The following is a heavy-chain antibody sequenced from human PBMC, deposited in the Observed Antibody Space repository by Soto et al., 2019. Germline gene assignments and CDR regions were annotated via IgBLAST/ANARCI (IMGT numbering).Heavy chain of an antibody. CDR1: GDSISNGYYT. Sequence: QVQLQESGPGLVEPSQTLSLTCTVSGDSISNGYYTWSWIRQPPGKDLEWIGHIYNSVNTYSNPSLKSRVTISADTSQNQFSLKLSSVTAADTAVYYCARGPSGDKVDYWGQGTLVIVSS. CDR3: ARGPSGDKVDY. CDR2: IYNSVNT. J-gene: IGHJ4*02. V-gene: IGHV4-30-4*01. D-gene: IGHD3-10*01.